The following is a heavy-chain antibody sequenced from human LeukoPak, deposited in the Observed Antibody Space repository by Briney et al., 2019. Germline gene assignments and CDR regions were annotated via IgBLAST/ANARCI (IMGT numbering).Heavy chain of an antibody. J-gene: IGHJ4*02. V-gene: IGHV3-21*01. CDR1: EFTFSNYK. D-gene: IGHD6-13*01. CDR2: ISSSSSYI. CDR3: ARVGSSWLYQNFDY. Sequence: GGSLRLSCAASEFTFSNYKMNWVRQAPGKGLEWVSSISSSSSYIYYADSVKGRFTISRDNAKNSLYLQMNSLRAEDTAVYYCARVGSSWLYQNFDYWGQGTLVTVSS.